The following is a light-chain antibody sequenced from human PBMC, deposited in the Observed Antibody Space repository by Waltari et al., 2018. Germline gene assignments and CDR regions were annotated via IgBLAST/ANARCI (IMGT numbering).Light chain of an antibody. CDR3: SSQTLDGLVL. CDR1: GSAAGASAS. Sequence: QSALTQPASVSGSPGQSSTISCSGLGSAAGASASVSWHQHHPDKAPQVIIYDVTHRPSWFSARFSASKSANTASLTISRLQPEDEADYYCSSQTLDGLVLFGGGTRLTVL. CDR2: DVT. J-gene: IGLJ2*01. V-gene: IGLV2-14*03.